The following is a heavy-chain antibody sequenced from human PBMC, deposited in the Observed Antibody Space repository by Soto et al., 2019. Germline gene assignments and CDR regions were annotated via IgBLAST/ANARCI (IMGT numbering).Heavy chain of an antibody. D-gene: IGHD5-18*01. CDR3: ARRGYSYGYLLYYFDY. V-gene: IGHV4-39*01. CDR1: GGSISSSSYY. CDR2: IYYSGST. Sequence: PSETLSLTCTVSGGSISSSSYYWGWIRQPPGKGLEWIGSIYYSGSTYYNPSLKSRVTISVDTSKNQFSLKLTSVTAADTAVYYCARRGYSYGYLLYYFDYWGQGTLVTVSS. J-gene: IGHJ4*02.